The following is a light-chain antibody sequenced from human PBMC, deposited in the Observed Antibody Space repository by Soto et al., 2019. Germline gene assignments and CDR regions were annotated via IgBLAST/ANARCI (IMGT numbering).Light chain of an antibody. V-gene: IGKV1-5*01. Sequence: DIQMTQSPSTLSASLGDRVTITCRSSQSISSWLAWYQQKPGKAPKLLIYDASSLESVVPSRFSGSGSGTEFTRNISVLQHDDFATYYCQQYNSYSWTFGQGTKVEIK. CDR2: DAS. J-gene: IGKJ1*01. CDR1: QSISSW. CDR3: QQYNSYSWT.